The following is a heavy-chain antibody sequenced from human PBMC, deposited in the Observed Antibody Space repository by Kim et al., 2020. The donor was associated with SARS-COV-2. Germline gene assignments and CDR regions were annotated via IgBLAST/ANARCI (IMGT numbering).Heavy chain of an antibody. V-gene: IGHV4-30-2*01. D-gene: IGHD2-21*01. CDR3: AGGGASPVIRFWYVEL. CDR2: IYYSGTS. J-gene: IGHJ2*01. Sequence: SETLSLTCRVSGGSISSGGYAWSWLRQAPGKGPEWIGYIYYSGTSHHNPALSRRVTLSIEVSKNQITLQLRSLTAAGPAVYFFAGGGASPVIRFWYVEL. CDR1: GGSISSGGYA.